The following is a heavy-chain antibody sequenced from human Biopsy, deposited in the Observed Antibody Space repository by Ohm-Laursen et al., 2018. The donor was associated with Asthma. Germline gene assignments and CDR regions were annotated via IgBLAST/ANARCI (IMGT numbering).Heavy chain of an antibody. V-gene: IGHV1-18*01. CDR1: GYTFNSAG. Sequence: ATVKISCKSSGYTFNSAGITWVRQAPGQGLEWMGWISVYNGNTKVAQKLRDRVTMITDTSTSTAYMELRSLRSDDTAVYFCARAVDYSHYYGIDVWGQGTTVTVS. D-gene: IGHD3-10*01. CDR2: ISVYNGNT. CDR3: ARAVDYSHYYGIDV. J-gene: IGHJ6*02.